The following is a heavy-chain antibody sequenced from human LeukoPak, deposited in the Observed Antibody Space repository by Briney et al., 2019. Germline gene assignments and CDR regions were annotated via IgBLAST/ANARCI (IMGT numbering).Heavy chain of an antibody. CDR1: GHTFTSYY. J-gene: IGHJ4*02. D-gene: IGHD5-24*01. V-gene: IGHV1-46*01. Sequence: GASVKVSCKASGHTFTSYYIHLVRQAPGQGFEWMAIINPSDGSTTNSQKFQGRVTMTRDTSTSTVYMELSGLRSDDTAVYYCARDSRDGYIFAYWGQGTLVTVSS. CDR2: INPSDGST. CDR3: ARDSRDGYIFAY.